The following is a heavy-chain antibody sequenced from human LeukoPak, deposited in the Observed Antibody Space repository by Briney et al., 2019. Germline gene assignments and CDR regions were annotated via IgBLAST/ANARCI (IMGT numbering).Heavy chain of an antibody. CDR1: GFTFSSYS. D-gene: IGHD3-10*01. CDR3: ARDLGYGSGSYYDY. V-gene: IGHV3-21*01. CDR2: ISSSSYI. J-gene: IGHJ4*02. Sequence: GGSLRLSCAASGFTFSSYSMNWVRQAPGKGLEWVSSISSSSYIYYADSVKGRFTISRDNAKNSLYLQMNSLRAEDTAVYYCARDLGYGSGSYYDYWGQGTLVTVSS.